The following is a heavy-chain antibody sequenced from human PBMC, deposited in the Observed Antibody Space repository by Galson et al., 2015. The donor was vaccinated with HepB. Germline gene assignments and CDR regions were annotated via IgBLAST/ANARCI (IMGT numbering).Heavy chain of an antibody. J-gene: IGHJ4*02. CDR1: GFTFRSHP. CDR3: ARVDYYDLGYFDY. D-gene: IGHD3-16*01. CDR2: ISASDGST. Sequence: SLRLSCAASGFTFRSHPMTWVRQAPGKGLEWVSGISASDGSTYYADSVKGRFTISRDNSKNTLYLQMSTLRAEDTALYYCARVDYYDLGYFDYWGQGTLVTVSS. V-gene: IGHV3-23*01.